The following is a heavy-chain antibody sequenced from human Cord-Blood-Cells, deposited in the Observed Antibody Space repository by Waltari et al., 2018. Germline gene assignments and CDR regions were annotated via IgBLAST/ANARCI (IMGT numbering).Heavy chain of an antibody. D-gene: IGHD3-10*01. CDR1: GGSISSSSYY. V-gene: IGHV4-39*01. Sequence: QLQLQESGPGLVKPSETLSLTCTVSGGSISSSSYYWGWIRQPPGKGLEWIGSIYYSGGTYYNPSLKSRVTISVDTSKNQFSLKLSSVTAADTAVYYCARSDQYGSGSYCYFDYWGQGTLVTVSS. CDR2: IYYSGGT. J-gene: IGHJ4*02. CDR3: ARSDQYGSGSYCYFDY.